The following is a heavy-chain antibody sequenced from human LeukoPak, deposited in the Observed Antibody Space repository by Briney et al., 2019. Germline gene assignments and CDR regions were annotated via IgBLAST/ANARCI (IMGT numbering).Heavy chain of an antibody. CDR2: IYHTGST. J-gene: IGHJ5*02. CDR1: GGSISSGLYS. Sequence: SQTLSLTCDVSGGSISSGLYSWSWIRQPLGKGLEWIGYIYHTGSTYYNPSLKSRVTISVDTSKNQFSLRLSSVTAADTAVYYCARLQYCSGTSCYWFYPWGQGTLVTVSS. V-gene: IGHV4-30-2*01. D-gene: IGHD2-2*01. CDR3: ARLQYCSGTSCYWFYP.